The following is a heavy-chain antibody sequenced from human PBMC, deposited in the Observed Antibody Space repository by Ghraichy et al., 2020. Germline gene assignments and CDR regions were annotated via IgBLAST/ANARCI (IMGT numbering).Heavy chain of an antibody. Sequence: GGSLRLSCAVSGFTFSSYWMSWVRQAPGKGLEWVANIKQDGSEKYYVDSVKGRFTISRDNAKNSLYLQMNSLRAEDTAVYYCARRRGSYAADYWGQGTLVTVSS. CDR1: GFTFSSYW. CDR3: ARRRGSYAADY. J-gene: IGHJ4*02. CDR2: IKQDGSEK. D-gene: IGHD1-26*01. V-gene: IGHV3-7*01.